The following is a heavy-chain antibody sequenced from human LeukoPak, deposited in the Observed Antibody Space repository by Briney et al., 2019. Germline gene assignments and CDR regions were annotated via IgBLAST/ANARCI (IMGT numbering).Heavy chain of an antibody. CDR3: ARGNRLYASSWSRRPSDY. Sequence: ASVKVSCKASGYTFTNYDINWLRQATGQRPEWLGSMNPSDGNAGSVEKFRGRITMTRDTSISTAYMELRSLEPEDTAVYYCARGNRLYASSWSRRPSDYWGQGTLVTVSS. J-gene: IGHJ4*02. CDR1: GYTFTNYD. D-gene: IGHD6-13*01. V-gene: IGHV1-8*02. CDR2: MNPSDGNA.